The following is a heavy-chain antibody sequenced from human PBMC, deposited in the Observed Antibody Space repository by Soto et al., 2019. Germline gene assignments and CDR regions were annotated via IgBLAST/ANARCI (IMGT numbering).Heavy chain of an antibody. CDR3: ARSVYP. V-gene: IGHV4-31*03. J-gene: IGHJ5*02. CDR1: GVSIRSGVYY. Sequence: QVQLQESGPGLVKPSQTLSLICTVSGVSIRSGVYYWSWIRQHPRKGLEWIGYIFYIGTTYYNPSLKSRVTKSVDTCTDQSSLTLRAVPAADTAVYYGARSVYPWGQGTMVTVSS. CDR2: IFYIGTT.